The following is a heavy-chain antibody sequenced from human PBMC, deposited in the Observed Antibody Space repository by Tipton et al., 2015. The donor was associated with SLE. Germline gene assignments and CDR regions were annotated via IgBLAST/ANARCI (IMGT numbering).Heavy chain of an antibody. CDR1: GSSISSYY. J-gene: IGHJ5*02. CDR2: IYYSGTT. V-gene: IGHV4-59*12. D-gene: IGHD4-17*01. CDR3: ARADRSIDYGDCLIDP. Sequence: GLVKPSETLSLTCSVSGSSISSYYWGWIRQPPGKGLEWIGSIYYSGTTYYNPPLKSRVTLSVDTSKNQFSLKVYSVTAADTAVYYCARADRSIDYGDCLIDPWGRGILVTVSS.